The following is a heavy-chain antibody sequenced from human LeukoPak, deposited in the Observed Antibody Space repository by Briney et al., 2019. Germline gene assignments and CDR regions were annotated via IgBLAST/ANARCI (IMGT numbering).Heavy chain of an antibody. J-gene: IGHJ5*01. CDR2: IYDSGST. D-gene: IGHD2-15*01. CDR3: ARWGVVAATFDS. V-gene: IGHV4-59*01. CDR1: GGSISSYY. Sequence: SETLSLTCTVSGGSISSYYWSWIRQPPGKGLEWIGYIYDSGSTNYNPSFTSRVTMSVDTFKNQFSLKLSSVTAADTAVYYCARWGVVAATFDSWGQGTLVTVSS.